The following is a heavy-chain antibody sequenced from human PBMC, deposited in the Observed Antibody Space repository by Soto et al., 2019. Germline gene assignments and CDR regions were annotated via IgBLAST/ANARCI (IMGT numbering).Heavy chain of an antibody. CDR2: IKGDGIST. V-gene: IGHV3-74*02. J-gene: IGHJ4*02. Sequence: VQLVESGGGVVQPGRSLRLSCAASGFTFSSYWMHWVRQAPGKGLVWVSRIKGDGISTNYADSVKGRFTISRDNAKDTVFLQMNGLSADDTAVYYCARGAMGNYYNDYWGQGTLVTVSS. D-gene: IGHD3-10*01. CDR3: ARGAMGNYYNDY. CDR1: GFTFSSYW.